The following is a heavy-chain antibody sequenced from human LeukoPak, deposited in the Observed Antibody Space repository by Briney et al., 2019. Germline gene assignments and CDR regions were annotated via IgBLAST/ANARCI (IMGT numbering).Heavy chain of an antibody. D-gene: IGHD2-21*02. Sequence: PGGSLRLSCAASGFTFSSYGMSWVRQAPGKGLEWVSAISGSGGSTYYADSVKGRFTISRDNSKNTLYLQMNSLRAEDTAVYYCAKDGLAYCGGDCYSEIDYWGQGTLVTVSS. V-gene: IGHV3-23*01. CDR2: ISGSGGST. CDR1: GFTFSSYG. CDR3: AKDGLAYCGGDCYSEIDY. J-gene: IGHJ4*02.